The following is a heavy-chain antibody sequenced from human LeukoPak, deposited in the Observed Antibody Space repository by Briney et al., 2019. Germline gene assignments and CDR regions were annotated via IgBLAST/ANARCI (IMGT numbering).Heavy chain of an antibody. Sequence: ASVKVSCKASGYTFTSCYMHCVRQAPGQGLEWMGIINPSGGSTSYAQKFQGRVTMTRDTSTSTVYMELSSLRSEDTAVYYCARLLGYCSGGSCSYYFDYWGQGTLVTVSS. V-gene: IGHV1-46*01. CDR2: INPSGGST. J-gene: IGHJ4*02. D-gene: IGHD2-15*01. CDR1: GYTFTSCY. CDR3: ARLLGYCSGGSCSYYFDY.